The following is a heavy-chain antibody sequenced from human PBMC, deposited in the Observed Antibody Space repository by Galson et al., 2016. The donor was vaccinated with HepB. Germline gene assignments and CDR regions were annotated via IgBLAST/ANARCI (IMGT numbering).Heavy chain of an antibody. J-gene: IGHJ4*02. CDR3: ARGGDYYDSSGYYYVAPGPEFDY. CDR1: GYTFTSYG. CDR2: ISACNGNT. Sequence: SVKVSCKASGYTFTSYGISWVRQAPGQGLEWMGWISACNGNTNYAQKLQGRVTMTTDTSTSTAYMELRSLRYDDTAVYYCARGGDYYDSSGYYYVAPGPEFDYWGQGTLVTVSS. D-gene: IGHD3-22*01. V-gene: IGHV1-18*04.